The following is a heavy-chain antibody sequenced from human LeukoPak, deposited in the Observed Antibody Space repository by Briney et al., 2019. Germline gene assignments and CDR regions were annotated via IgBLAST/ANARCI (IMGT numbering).Heavy chain of an antibody. J-gene: IGHJ6*02. V-gene: IGHV5-10-1*01. CDR1: GYSFTSYW. CDR3: ARHGGTVAMDV. CDR2: IDPTDSYA. Sequence: GESLNISCKGSGYSFTSYWISWVRQMPGKGLEWAGRIDPTDSYANYSPSFQGHVTISADKSIGTAYLQWTSLKASDSAMYHCARHGGTVAMDVWGQGTTVSVSS. D-gene: IGHD1-1*01.